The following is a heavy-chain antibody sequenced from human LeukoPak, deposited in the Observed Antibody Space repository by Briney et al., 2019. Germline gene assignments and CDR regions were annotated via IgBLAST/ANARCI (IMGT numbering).Heavy chain of an antibody. CDR3: ARDRDGDYSFDY. V-gene: IGHV3-30*04. D-gene: IGHD4-17*01. CDR2: ISYDGSNK. Sequence: GRSLRLSCAASGFTFSSYAMHWVRQAPGKGLEWVAVISYDGSNKYYADSVKGRFTISRDNSKNMLYLQMNSLRAEDTAVYYCARDRDGDYSFDYWGQGTLVTVSS. CDR1: GFTFSSYA. J-gene: IGHJ4*02.